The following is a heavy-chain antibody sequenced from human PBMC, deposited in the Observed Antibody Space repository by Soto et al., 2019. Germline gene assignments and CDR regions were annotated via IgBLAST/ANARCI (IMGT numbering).Heavy chain of an antibody. D-gene: IGHD3-9*01. CDR1: GFTFSSYS. Sequence: GGSLRLSCAASGFTFSSYSMNWVRQAPGKGLEWVSYISSSSSTIYYADSVKGRFTISRDNAKNSLYLQMNSLRDEYTAVYYCARDVVYYDILTGYPSWGQGTLVTVSS. CDR3: ARDVVYYDILTGYPS. V-gene: IGHV3-48*02. J-gene: IGHJ5*02. CDR2: ISSSSSTI.